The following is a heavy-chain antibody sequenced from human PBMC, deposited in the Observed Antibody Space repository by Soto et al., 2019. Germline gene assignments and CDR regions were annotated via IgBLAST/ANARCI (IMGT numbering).Heavy chain of an antibody. D-gene: IGHD3-3*01. Sequence: SETLSLTCAVSGGSISGYYWSWIRQPPGKGLEWIGDINYSGNTNYNPSLKSRVTISVDTSKNQFSLKMTSVTAADTAVYYCTKYDFWSGYFVDSWGQGTLVTVSS. CDR2: INYSGNT. V-gene: IGHV4-34*10. CDR3: TKYDFWSGYFVDS. J-gene: IGHJ4*02. CDR1: GGSISGYY.